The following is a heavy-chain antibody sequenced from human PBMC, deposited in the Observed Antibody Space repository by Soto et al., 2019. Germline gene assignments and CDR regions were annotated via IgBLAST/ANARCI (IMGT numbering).Heavy chain of an antibody. J-gene: IGHJ4*02. CDR1: GGSFSGYY. CDR3: ARPRNYDILTGLQTYYFDY. CDR2: INHSGST. Sequence: QVQLQQWGAGLLKPSETLSLTCAVYGGSFSGYYWSWIRQPPGKGLEWIGEINHSGSTNYNPSLKSRITISVEPAKNQFSLKLSSVTAADTAVYYCARPRNYDILTGLQTYYFDYWGQGTLVTVSS. D-gene: IGHD3-9*01. V-gene: IGHV4-34*01.